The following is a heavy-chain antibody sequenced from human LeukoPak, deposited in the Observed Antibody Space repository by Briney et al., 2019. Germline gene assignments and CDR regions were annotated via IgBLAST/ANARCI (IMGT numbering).Heavy chain of an antibody. CDR1: GFTFSSYA. CDR2: ISPYDGST. J-gene: IGHJ4*02. CDR3: AKDSTTIYYSDSSAH. V-gene: IGHV3-23*01. Sequence: GGSLRLSCAASGFTFSSYAMSWVRQAPGKGLQWVSVISPYDGSTYYAESVKDRFTISRDDSKNTLYLQMNSLRAEDTAVYYCAKDSTTIYYSDSSAHWGQGTLVTVSS. D-gene: IGHD3-22*01.